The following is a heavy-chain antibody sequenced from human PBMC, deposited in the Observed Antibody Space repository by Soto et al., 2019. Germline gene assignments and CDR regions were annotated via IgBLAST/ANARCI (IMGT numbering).Heavy chain of an antibody. Sequence: QVQLVQSGGEVKKPGASVTVSCKASGYTFINYHITWVRQAPGLGLEWMAWINTYNGMTDYAQRFQGRVTMTRDTSTSTAYMELRHLGSDDTGVYFCAKSPRGEMATDWGQGALVTVSS. J-gene: IGHJ4*02. CDR2: INTYNGMT. CDR1: GYTFINYH. D-gene: IGHD5-12*01. CDR3: AKSPRGEMATD. V-gene: IGHV1-18*01.